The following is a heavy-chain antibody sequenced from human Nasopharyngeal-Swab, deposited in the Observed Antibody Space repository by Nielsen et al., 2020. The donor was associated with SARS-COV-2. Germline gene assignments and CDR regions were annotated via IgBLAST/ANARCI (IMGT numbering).Heavy chain of an antibody. CDR1: GYSFTSYW. Sequence: GESLKISCTGSGYSFTSYWLSWVRQMPGKGLEWMGRIDPSDSYTNYSPSFQGHVTISADKSISTAYLQWSSLKASDTAMYYCARSAAYCGGDCYSRGYYYYYYMDVWGKGTTVTVSS. CDR3: ARSAAYCGGDCYSRGYYYYYYMDV. D-gene: IGHD2-21*02. CDR2: IDPSDSYT. V-gene: IGHV5-10-1*01. J-gene: IGHJ6*03.